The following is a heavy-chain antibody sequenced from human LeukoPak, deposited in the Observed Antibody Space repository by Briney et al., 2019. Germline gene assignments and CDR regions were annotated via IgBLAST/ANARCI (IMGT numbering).Heavy chain of an antibody. D-gene: IGHD6-13*01. Sequence: QPGGSLRLSCTASGFTFGDYAMTWVRQAPGKGLEWVAVISYDESNKYYADSVKGRFTISRDNSKNTLYLQVDSPRAEDTAVYYCAIPGIAAAGETYLDYWGQGTLVTVSS. J-gene: IGHJ4*02. V-gene: IGHV3-30*04. CDR3: AIPGIAAAGETYLDY. CDR1: GFTFGDYA. CDR2: ISYDESNK.